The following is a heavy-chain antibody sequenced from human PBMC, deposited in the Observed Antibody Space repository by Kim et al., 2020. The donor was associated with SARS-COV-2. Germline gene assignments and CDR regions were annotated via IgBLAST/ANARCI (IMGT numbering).Heavy chain of an antibody. CDR3: ARDANSNHDY. V-gene: IGHV3-33*01. Sequence: GGSLRLSCAASGFTFSSYGIHWVRQAPGKGLEWVAVIWNDGIKKYYADSVKGRFTVSRDNSKHTAYLQMNSLRAEDTAVYYCARDANSNHDYWGQGTLVTVSS. CDR2: IWNDGIKK. J-gene: IGHJ4*02. CDR1: GFTFSSYG. D-gene: IGHD1-7*01.